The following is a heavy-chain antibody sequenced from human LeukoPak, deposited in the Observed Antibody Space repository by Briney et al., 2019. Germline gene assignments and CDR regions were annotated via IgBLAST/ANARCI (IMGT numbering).Heavy chain of an antibody. Sequence: SETLSLTCTVSGGSISSGGYYWSWIRQHPGKGLEWIGYIYYSGSTYYNPSLKSRVTISVDTSKNQFSLKLSSVTAADTAVYYCARLVATIPPHALDYWGQGTLVTVSS. CDR3: ARLVATIPPHALDY. CDR2: IYYSGST. V-gene: IGHV4-31*03. J-gene: IGHJ4*02. CDR1: GGSISSGGYY. D-gene: IGHD5-12*01.